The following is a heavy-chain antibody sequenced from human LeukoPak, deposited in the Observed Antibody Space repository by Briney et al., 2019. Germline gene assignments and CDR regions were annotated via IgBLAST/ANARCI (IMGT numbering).Heavy chain of an antibody. J-gene: IGHJ4*02. V-gene: IGHV3-23*01. CDR2: ISGSGGST. Sequence: GGSLRLSCAASGFTFSSYAMSWVRQASGKGLEWVSAISGSGGSTYYADSVKGRFTTSRDNSKNTLYLQMNSLRAEDTAVYYCARGSSSWDRFDYWGQGTLVTVSS. CDR1: GFTFSSYA. CDR3: ARGSSSWDRFDY. D-gene: IGHD6-13*01.